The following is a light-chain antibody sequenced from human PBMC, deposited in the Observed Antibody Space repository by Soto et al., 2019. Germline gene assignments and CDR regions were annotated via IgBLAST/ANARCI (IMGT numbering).Light chain of an antibody. CDR3: QQYVSSVT. J-gene: IGKJ1*01. CDR2: GAS. Sequence: EIVLTQSPGSLSLSPGERATLSCRASQSADSSFFAWYQQKHGQAPRLLIYGASNRATGIPDRFSGRGSGTDFTLTITRLEPEDFAVYYCQQYVSSVTFGQGTKVEIK. V-gene: IGKV3-20*01. CDR1: QSADSSF.